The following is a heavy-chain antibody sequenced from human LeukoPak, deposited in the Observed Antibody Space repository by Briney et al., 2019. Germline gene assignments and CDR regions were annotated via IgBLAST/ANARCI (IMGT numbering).Heavy chain of an antibody. CDR2: ISNDGSNT. CDR1: GFTFSNFW. J-gene: IGHJ4*02. D-gene: IGHD3-22*01. Sequence: GGSLRLSCTASGFTFSNFWMGWVRQAPGKGLEWVAFISNDGSNTYYADSMKGRFTISRDNSKSTLYLQINNLRTEDTAIYFCARESYYDTNTQDFWGQGTLVTVSS. CDR3: ARESYYDTNTQDF. V-gene: IGHV3-30-3*01.